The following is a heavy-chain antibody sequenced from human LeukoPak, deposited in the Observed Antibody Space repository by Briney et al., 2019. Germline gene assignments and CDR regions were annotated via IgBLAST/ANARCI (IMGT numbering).Heavy chain of an antibody. Sequence: AISGSGGSTYYGDSVKGRFTISRDNSKNTLYLQMNSLRAEDTALYYCAKDGLRFLEWFDPWGQGTLVTVSS. D-gene: IGHD3-3*01. V-gene: IGHV3-23*01. J-gene: IGHJ5*02. CDR3: AKDGLRFLEWFDP. CDR2: ISGSGGST.